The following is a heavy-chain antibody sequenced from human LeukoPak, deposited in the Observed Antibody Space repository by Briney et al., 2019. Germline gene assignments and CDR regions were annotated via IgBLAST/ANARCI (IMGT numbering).Heavy chain of an antibody. CDR3: ARAYGWGDYGVRIFDY. CDR2: IYTSGST. CDR1: GGSISSYY. V-gene: IGHV4-4*07. Sequence: PSETLPLTCTVSGGSISSYYWSWIRQPAGKGLEWIGRIYTSGSTNYNPSLKSRVTMSVDTSKNQFSLKLSSVTAADTAVYYCARAYGWGDYGVRIFDYWGQGTLVTVSS. D-gene: IGHD4-17*01. J-gene: IGHJ4*02.